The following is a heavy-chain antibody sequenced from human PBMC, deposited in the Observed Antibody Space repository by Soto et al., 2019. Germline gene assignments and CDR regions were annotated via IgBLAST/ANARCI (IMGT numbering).Heavy chain of an antibody. Sequence: GGSLRLSCAASGFTFSSYDMHWVRQATGKGLEWVSAIGTAGDTYYPGSVKGRFTISRENAKNSLYLQMNSLRAGDTAVYYCARGQQLENYYYYMDVWGKGTTVTVSS. CDR1: GFTFSSYD. CDR2: IGTAGDT. V-gene: IGHV3-13*01. J-gene: IGHJ6*03. CDR3: ARGQQLENYYYYMDV. D-gene: IGHD6-13*01.